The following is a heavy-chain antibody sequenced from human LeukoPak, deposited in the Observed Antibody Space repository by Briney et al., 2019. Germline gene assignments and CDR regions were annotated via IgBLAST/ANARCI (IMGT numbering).Heavy chain of an antibody. J-gene: IGHJ4*02. Sequence: SETLSLTCTVSDASISSRTYYWGWIRQPPGKGLEWIGIIYYSGSTYYNLSLKSRVTISVDTSWTQFSLKMSYVTAADTAVYYCARLSSSYDYWGQGTLVTVSS. V-gene: IGHV4-39*01. CDR1: DASISSRTYY. CDR2: IYYSGST. D-gene: IGHD6-13*01. CDR3: ARLSSSYDY.